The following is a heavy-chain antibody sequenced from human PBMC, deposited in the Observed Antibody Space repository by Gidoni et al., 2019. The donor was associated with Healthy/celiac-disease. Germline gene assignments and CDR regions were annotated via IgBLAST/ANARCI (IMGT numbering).Heavy chain of an antibody. CDR1: GCSISSYY. V-gene: IGHV4-4*07. J-gene: IGHJ5*02. Sequence: QVQLQESGPGLVKPSETLSLTCTVSGCSISSYYWSWIRQPAGKGLEWIGRIYTSGSTNYNPSLKSRVTMSVDTSKNQFSLKLSSVTAADTAVYYCARDWSPDYDFWSGYRNWFDPWGQGTLVTVSS. CDR3: ARDWSPDYDFWSGYRNWFDP. D-gene: IGHD3-3*01. CDR2: IYTSGST.